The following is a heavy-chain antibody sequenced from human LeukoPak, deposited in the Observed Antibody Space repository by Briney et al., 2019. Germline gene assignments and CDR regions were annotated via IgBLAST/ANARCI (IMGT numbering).Heavy chain of an antibody. CDR2: ISGSGGST. V-gene: IGHV3-23*01. CDR3: ARDSDYYGSGSPWLY. D-gene: IGHD3-10*01. CDR1: GFTFSSYA. J-gene: IGHJ4*02. Sequence: GGSLRLSCAASGFTFSSYAMSWVRQAPGKGLEWVSAISGSGGSTYYADSVKGRFTISRDNSKNTLYLQMNSLRAEDTAVYYCARDSDYYGSGSPWLYWGQGTLVTVSS.